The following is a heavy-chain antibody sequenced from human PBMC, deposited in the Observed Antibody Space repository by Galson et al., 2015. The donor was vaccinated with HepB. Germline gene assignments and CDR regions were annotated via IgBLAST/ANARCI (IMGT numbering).Heavy chain of an antibody. CDR3: ARDLGGSSAYYYYAMDV. D-gene: IGHD3-16*01. CDR1: GFTFSSFN. V-gene: IGHV3-21*01. Sequence: SLRLSCAASGFTFSSFNMHWVRQAPGKGLEWVSSISSTSSYIYYVDSVKGRFTISRDNAKNSMYLQMNSLRAEDTAIYYCARDLGGSSAYYYYAMDVWDQGTTVTVSS. J-gene: IGHJ6*02. CDR2: ISSTSSYI.